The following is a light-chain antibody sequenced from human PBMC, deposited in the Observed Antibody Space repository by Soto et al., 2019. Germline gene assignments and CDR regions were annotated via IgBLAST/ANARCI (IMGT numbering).Light chain of an antibody. CDR1: QSISTW. CDR2: DAS. CDR3: QQYDNYPLT. V-gene: IGKV1-5*01. Sequence: DIQMTQSPSTLSSSVGDRVTISCGASQSISTWLAWYQQTPGKAPKLLIFDASTLQSGVPSRFSGSGSGTEFTLTISSLQPDDFATYYCQQYDNYPLTFGGGTKVDI. J-gene: IGKJ4*01.